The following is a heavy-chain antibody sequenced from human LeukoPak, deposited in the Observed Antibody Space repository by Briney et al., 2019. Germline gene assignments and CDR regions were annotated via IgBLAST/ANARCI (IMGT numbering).Heavy chain of an antibody. CDR2: ISGSGGST. CDR3: AKDSRKIAAAGTTLDY. D-gene: IGHD6-13*01. J-gene: IGHJ4*02. V-gene: IGHV3-23*01. CDR1: GFTFSSYA. Sequence: GGSLRLSCAASGFTFSSYAMSWVRQAPGKGLGWVSAISGSGGSTYYADSVKGRFTISRDNSKNTLYLQMNSLRAEDTAVYYCAKDSRKIAAAGTTLDYWGQGTLVTVSS.